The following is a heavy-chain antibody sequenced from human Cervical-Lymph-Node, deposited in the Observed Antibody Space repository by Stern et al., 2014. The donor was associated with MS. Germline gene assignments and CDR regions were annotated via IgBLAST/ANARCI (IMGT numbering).Heavy chain of an antibody. V-gene: IGHV1-69*06. CDR1: GGTFSSHA. D-gene: IGHD3-10*01. Sequence: QLVQSGAEVRKPGSSVKVSCKASGGTFSSHAISWVRQAPGQGLEWMGGITPISGAKNYAQRFQGRVPITADRAKPSVSSEPSRRRSGGTAGYFWAREGGGRGVISYSCDSWGQGTLVTVSS. CDR3: AREGGGRGVISYSCDS. CDR2: ITPISGAK. J-gene: IGHJ4*02.